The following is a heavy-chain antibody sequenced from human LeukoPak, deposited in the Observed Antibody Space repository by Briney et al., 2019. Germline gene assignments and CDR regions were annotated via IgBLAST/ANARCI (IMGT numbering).Heavy chain of an antibody. CDR1: GYTFTGYY. Sequence: ASVKVSCKASGYTFTGYYMHWVRQAPGQGLEWMGWINPNSGGTNYAQKFQGRVTMTRDTSISTAYMELSRLRSDDTAVYYCARGGSGSFFRVMFDPWGQGTLVTVSS. J-gene: IGHJ5*02. CDR2: INPNSGGT. CDR3: ARGGSGSFFRVMFDP. V-gene: IGHV1-2*02. D-gene: IGHD1-26*01.